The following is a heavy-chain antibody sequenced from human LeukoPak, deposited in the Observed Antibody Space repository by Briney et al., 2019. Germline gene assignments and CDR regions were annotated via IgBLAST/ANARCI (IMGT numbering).Heavy chain of an antibody. J-gene: IGHJ4*02. CDR2: TYYRSKWYS. D-gene: IGHD3-9*01. CDR1: GDSVTATTSA. V-gene: IGHV6-1*01. CDR3: ATGYELTY. Sequence: SQTLSLTCAISGDSVTATTSAWNWIRHSPSRGLEWLGRTYYRSKWYSDYAVSVQSRIIISADPSKNQFSLQRKSVTPEDTAVYYGATGYELTYWGQGTRVTVS.